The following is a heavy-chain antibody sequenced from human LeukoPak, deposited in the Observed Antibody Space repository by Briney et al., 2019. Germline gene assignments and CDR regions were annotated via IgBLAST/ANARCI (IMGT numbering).Heavy chain of an antibody. CDR1: GGSFSGYY. CDR2: INHSGST. Sequence: PSETLSLTCAVYGGSFSGYYWSWIRQPPGKGLEWTGEINHSGSTNDNPSLKSRVTISVDTSKNQFSLKLSSVTAADTAVYYCARHLYSSSWYYFDNWGQRTLVTVSS. CDR3: ARHLYSSSWYYFDN. D-gene: IGHD6-13*01. J-gene: IGHJ4*02. V-gene: IGHV4-34*01.